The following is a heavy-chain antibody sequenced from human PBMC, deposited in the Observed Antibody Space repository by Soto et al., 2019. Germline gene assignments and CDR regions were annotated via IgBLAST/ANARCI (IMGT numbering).Heavy chain of an antibody. D-gene: IGHD2-15*01. CDR3: ARARGVVPAHDFDP. Sequence: SETLSLTCGVSGGSISSINWWSWVRHTPGKGLEWIADIYHNGRSNYTPSLKSRVTLSIDKSKNQFFLNLTTVSAADTAVYYCARARGVVPAHDFDPWGQGTSVTVSS. CDR2: IYHNGRS. CDR1: GGSISSINW. J-gene: IGHJ5*02. V-gene: IGHV4-4*02.